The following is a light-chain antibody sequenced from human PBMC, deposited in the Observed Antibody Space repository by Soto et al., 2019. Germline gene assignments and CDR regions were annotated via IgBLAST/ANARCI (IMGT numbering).Light chain of an antibody. CDR2: WAS. CDR1: QSVFYSPNNKNY. CDR3: QQYSSTPIT. Sequence: DNVMTQSPDSLAVSLGERATINCKSSQSVFYSPNNKNYLAWYQQKPGQPPKLLIYWASTRESGVPERFSGSGSGTDVTLTISSLQAEDVAVYYCQQYSSTPITFGGGTKVEIK. V-gene: IGKV4-1*01. J-gene: IGKJ4*01.